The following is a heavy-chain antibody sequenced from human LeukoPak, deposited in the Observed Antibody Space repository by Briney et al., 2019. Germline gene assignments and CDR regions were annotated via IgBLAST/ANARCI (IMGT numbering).Heavy chain of an antibody. CDR1: GFTFSHYW. V-gene: IGHV3-7*03. D-gene: IGHD2-15*01. J-gene: IGHJ5*02. CDR2: IKQDGSEM. Sequence: GGSLRLSCTASGFTFSHYWMSWVRQAPGKGLEWVANIKQDGSEMHYVDSVKGRPTISRDNANNSLYLQMNSLRAEDTAVYYCVRAVVVAASYRFDPWGQGTLVTVSS. CDR3: VRAVVVAASYRFDP.